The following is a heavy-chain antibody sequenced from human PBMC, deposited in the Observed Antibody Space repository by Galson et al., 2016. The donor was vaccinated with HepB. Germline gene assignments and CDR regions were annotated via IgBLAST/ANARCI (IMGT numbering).Heavy chain of an antibody. CDR3: ARDGRDYTGSYYPPFDY. CDR1: GYAFLSFG. CDR2: ISAYNGKT. Sequence: SVKVSCKASGYAFLSFGITWVRQAPGQRLEWLGWISAYNGKTNYAQKFQGRVTMTTNPSTSTTYMDLGSLISDDTAVYYCARDGRDYTGSYYPPFDYWGQGTLVTVSS. D-gene: IGHD1-26*01. V-gene: IGHV1-18*01. J-gene: IGHJ4*02.